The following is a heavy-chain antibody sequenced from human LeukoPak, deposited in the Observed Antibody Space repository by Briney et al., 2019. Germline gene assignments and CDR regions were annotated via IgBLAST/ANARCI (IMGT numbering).Heavy chain of an antibody. V-gene: IGHV3-30*02. Sequence: PGGSLRLSCEVSGFTFSVYGILCVRQSPGKGRECVAFVRYDGRDKFYADSVKGRFIVSKDNARTTLQLQMNSLRSEDTAVYFCARGGARDIWYFAYWGQGIRVTVSS. D-gene: IGHD2-21*01. CDR2: VRYDGRDK. J-gene: IGHJ4*02. CDR3: ARGGARDIWYFAY. CDR1: GFTFSVYG.